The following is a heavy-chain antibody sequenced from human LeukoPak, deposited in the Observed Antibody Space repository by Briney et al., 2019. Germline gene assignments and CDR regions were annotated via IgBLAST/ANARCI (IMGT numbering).Heavy chain of an antibody. Sequence: PSETLSLTCTVSGGSIGSSSYYWGWIRQPPGKGLEWIGSIYYSGSTYYNPSLKSRVTISVDTSKNQFSLKLSSVTAADTAVYYCARGLGLLNWFDPWGQGTLVTVSS. J-gene: IGHJ5*02. CDR1: GGSIGSSSYY. CDR3: ARGLGLLNWFDP. CDR2: IYYSGST. V-gene: IGHV4-39*07. D-gene: IGHD1-26*01.